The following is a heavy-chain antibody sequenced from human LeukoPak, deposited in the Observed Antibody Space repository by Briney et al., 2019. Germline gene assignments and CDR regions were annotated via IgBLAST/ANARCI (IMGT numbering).Heavy chain of an antibody. CDR2: IYTSGST. V-gene: IGHV4-4*07. J-gene: IGHJ4*02. Sequence: SETLSLTCTVSGGSISSYYWSWIRQPAGKGVEGIGRIYTSGSTNYNASLKRRGTISVDTCKNKFSLKRRAVTAEETAVYYCAREGTVRDYGRSLNFDYWGQGTLVTVSS. D-gene: IGHD4-17*01. CDR3: AREGTVRDYGRSLNFDY. CDR1: GGSISSYY.